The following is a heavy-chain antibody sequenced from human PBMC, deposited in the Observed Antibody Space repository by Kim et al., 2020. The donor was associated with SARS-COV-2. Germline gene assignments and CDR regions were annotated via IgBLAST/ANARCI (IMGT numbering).Heavy chain of an antibody. CDR2: IYYSGST. J-gene: IGHJ4*02. V-gene: IGHV4-59*13. D-gene: IGHD4-17*01. Sequence: SETLSLTCTVSGGSISSYYWSWIRQPPGKGLEWIGYIYYSGSTNYNPSLKSRVTISVDTSKNQFSLKLSSVTAADTAVYYCARDYGDYPGEGYFDYWGQGTLVTVSS. CDR1: GGSISSYY. CDR3: ARDYGDYPGEGYFDY.